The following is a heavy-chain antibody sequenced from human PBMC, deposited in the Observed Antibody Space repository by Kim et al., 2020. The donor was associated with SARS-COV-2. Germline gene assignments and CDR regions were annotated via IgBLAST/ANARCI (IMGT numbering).Heavy chain of an antibody. J-gene: IGHJ5*02. CDR2: IGVGGGT. CDR3: AKTSGYYES. Sequence: GGSLRLSCAASGFTFSTYAMNWVRQAPGKGLQWVSAIGVGGGTFYADSVKGRFTISRDNSKNTLYLQMNSLRGDDTAVYYCAKTSGYYESWGQGSLVTVS. V-gene: IGHV3-23*01. CDR1: GFTFSTYA. D-gene: IGHD3-3*01.